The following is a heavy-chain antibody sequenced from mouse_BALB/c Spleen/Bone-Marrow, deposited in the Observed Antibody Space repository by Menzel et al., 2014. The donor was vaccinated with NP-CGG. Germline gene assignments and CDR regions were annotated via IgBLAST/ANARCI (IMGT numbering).Heavy chain of an antibody. V-gene: IGHV1S56*01. CDR2: IYPGHGST. CDR3: ARPDGNYESYFDY. Sequence: QVQLKDSGPELVKPGASVKMSCKASGYTFTSCYIHWVKQSPGQGLEWIGWIYPGHGSTEYNEKFKGKTTLTADKSSSTAYMLLSSLTSEDSAIYFCARPDGNYESYFDYGGQGTTLTVSS. CDR1: GYTFTSCY. J-gene: IGHJ2*01. D-gene: IGHD2-1*01.